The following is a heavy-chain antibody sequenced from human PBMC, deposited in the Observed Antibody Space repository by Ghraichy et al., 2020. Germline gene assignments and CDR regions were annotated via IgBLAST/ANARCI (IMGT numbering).Heavy chain of an antibody. V-gene: IGHV3-21*01. CDR2: ISSSSSNV. CDR1: GFTFSLYS. CDR3: ARVAVAGY. D-gene: IGHD6-19*01. J-gene: IGHJ4*02. Sequence: GESLNISCVASGFTFSLYSMNWVRQAPGKGLEWVSFISSSSSNVNYADSVKGRFTVSRDDAKNSLYLQMNSLTAGDTGVYYCARVAVAGYWGQGTLVTVSS.